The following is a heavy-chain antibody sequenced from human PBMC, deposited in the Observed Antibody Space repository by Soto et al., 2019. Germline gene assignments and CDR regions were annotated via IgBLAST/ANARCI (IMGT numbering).Heavy chain of an antibody. CDR1: GFTFSSYA. CDR3: AKDRPLVPAEGFYYYMDV. V-gene: IGHV3-23*01. D-gene: IGHD2-2*01. CDR2: ISGSGGST. Sequence: PGGPLRLSCAASGFTFSSYAMSWVRQAPGKGLEWVSAISGSGGSTYYADSVKGRFTISRDNSKNTLYLQMNSLRAEDTAVYYCAKDRPLVPAEGFYYYMDVWGKGTTVTVSS. J-gene: IGHJ6*03.